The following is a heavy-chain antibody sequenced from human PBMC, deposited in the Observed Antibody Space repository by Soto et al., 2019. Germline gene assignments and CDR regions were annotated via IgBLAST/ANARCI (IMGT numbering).Heavy chain of an antibody. D-gene: IGHD1-26*01. CDR1: GYTLTELS. CDR3: ATDRLVGATIESTFDY. CDR2: FDPEDGET. Sequence: ASVKVSCKVSGYTLTELSMHWVRQAPGKGLEWMGGFDPEDGETIYAQKSQGRVTMTEDTSTDTAYMELSSLRSEDTAVYYCATDRLVGATIESTFDYWGQGTLVTVSS. J-gene: IGHJ4*02. V-gene: IGHV1-24*01.